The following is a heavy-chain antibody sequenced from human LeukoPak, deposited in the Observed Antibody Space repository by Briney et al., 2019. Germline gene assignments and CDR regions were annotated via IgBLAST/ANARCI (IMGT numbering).Heavy chain of an antibody. Sequence: GMSLRLSSAASGFTFSSYAMHWVRHAPGKGLEWVAVISYDGSNKYYADSVKGRFTISRDNSKNTLYLQMNSLRAEDTAVYYCASLSTSSGQQFDYWGQGTLVTVSS. CDR2: ISYDGSNK. D-gene: IGHD2-2*01. CDR1: GFTFSSYA. V-gene: IGHV3-30*04. J-gene: IGHJ4*02. CDR3: ASLSTSSGQQFDY.